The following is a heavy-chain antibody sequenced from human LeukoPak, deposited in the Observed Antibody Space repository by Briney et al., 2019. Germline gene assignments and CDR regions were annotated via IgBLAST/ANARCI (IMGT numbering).Heavy chain of an antibody. CDR3: ASGPVTGYDSSPFDY. CDR2: INSDGSST. CDR1: GFTFSSYW. D-gene: IGHD3-22*01. V-gene: IGHV3-74*01. J-gene: IGHJ4*02. Sequence: GGSLRLSCAASGFTFSSYWMHWVRQAPGKGLVWVSRINSDGSSTSYADSVKGRFTISRDNAKNTLYLQMNSLRAEDTAVYYCASGPVTGYDSSPFDYWGQGTLVTVSS.